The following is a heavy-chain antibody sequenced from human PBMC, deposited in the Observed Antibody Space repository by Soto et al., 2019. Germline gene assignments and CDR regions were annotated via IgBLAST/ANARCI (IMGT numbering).Heavy chain of an antibody. Sequence: PSETLSLTCAVYGGSFSGYYWSWIRQPPGKGLEWIGEINHSGSTNYNPSLKSRVTISVDTSKNQFSLKRSSVTAADTAVYYCARGRYYDYIWGSYRPVYFDYWGQGTLVTVSS. J-gene: IGHJ4*02. V-gene: IGHV4-34*01. D-gene: IGHD3-16*02. CDR3: ARGRYYDYIWGSYRPVYFDY. CDR1: GGSFSGYY. CDR2: INHSGST.